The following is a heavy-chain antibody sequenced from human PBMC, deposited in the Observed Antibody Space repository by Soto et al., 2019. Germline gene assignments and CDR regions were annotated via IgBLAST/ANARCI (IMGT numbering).Heavy chain of an antibody. J-gene: IGHJ1*01. D-gene: IGHD3-10*01. CDR1: GYTFTSYG. V-gene: IGHV1-18*01. Sequence: QVQLVQSGAEVKKPGASVKVSCKASGYTFTSYGISWVRQAPGQGLEWMGWISAYNGNTSYAQKLQGRVTMTTDTSTSTAYRELRSLRSDDTAVYYCASDLYYYGSGSRSQYFQHWGQGTLVTVSS. CDR2: ISAYNGNT. CDR3: ASDLYYYGSGSRSQYFQH.